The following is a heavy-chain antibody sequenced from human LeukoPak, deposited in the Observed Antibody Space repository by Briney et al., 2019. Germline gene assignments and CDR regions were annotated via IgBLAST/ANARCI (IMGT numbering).Heavy chain of an antibody. D-gene: IGHD2-2*01. CDR3: TRFVVVPAAIPKYFQH. J-gene: IGHJ1*01. CDR2: IRSKANSYAT. V-gene: IGHV3-73*01. Sequence: GGSLRLSCAVSGFTFSGSAMHWVRQASGKGLEWVGRIRSKANSYATAYAASVKGRFTISRDDSKNTAYLQMNSLKTEDTAVYYCTRFVVVPAAIPKYFQHWGQGTLLTVSS. CDR1: GFTFSGSA.